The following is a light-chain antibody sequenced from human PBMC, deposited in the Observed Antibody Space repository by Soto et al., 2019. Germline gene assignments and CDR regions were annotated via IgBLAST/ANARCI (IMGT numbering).Light chain of an antibody. V-gene: IGLV2-14*01. CDR1: SSDVGGYNY. Sequence: QSALTQPASVSGSPGQSITISCTGTSSDVGGYNYVSWYQQHPGKAPKLMIYEVSNRHSGVSNRFSGSQSGNTASLTISGLQAEDEADYYCSSYTSSNTVVFGGGTQLTVL. CDR2: EVS. CDR3: SSYTSSNTVV. J-gene: IGLJ2*01.